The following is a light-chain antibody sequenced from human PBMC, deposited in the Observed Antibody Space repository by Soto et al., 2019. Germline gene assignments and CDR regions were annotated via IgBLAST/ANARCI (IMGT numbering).Light chain of an antibody. J-gene: IGLJ1*01. V-gene: IGLV2-8*01. Sequence: QSALTQPPSASGSPGQSVAISCTGTASDIGGYSFVSWYQQHPGKAPKLLIYDVNKRPSGVPDRFSGSKSGNTASLTVSRLQAEDEAEYYCSAHGGTNPYVFGTGTKVTVL. CDR2: DVN. CDR1: ASDIGGYSF. CDR3: SAHGGTNPYV.